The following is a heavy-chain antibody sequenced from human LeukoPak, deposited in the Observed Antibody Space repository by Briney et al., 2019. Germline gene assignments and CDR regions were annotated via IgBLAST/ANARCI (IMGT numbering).Heavy chain of an antibody. Sequence: SSETLSLTCTVSGGSVSSGSYYWSWTRQPPGKGLEWIGYIYYSGSTNYNPSLKSRVTISVDTSKNQFSLKLSSVTAADTAVYYCARVGGLAAALFDYWGQGTLVTVSS. CDR3: ARVGGLAAALFDY. CDR2: IYYSGST. D-gene: IGHD6-13*01. J-gene: IGHJ4*02. V-gene: IGHV4-61*01. CDR1: GGSVSSGSYY.